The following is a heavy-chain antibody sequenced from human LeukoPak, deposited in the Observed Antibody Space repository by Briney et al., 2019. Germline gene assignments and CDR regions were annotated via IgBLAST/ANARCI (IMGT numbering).Heavy chain of an antibody. D-gene: IGHD4-17*01. V-gene: IGHV3-30*18. J-gene: IGHJ6*02. CDR1: GFTFSSYG. CDR2: ISYDGSNK. Sequence: GGSLRLSCAASGFTFSSYGMHWVRQAPGKGLGWVAVISYDGSNKYYADSVKGRFTISRDNSKNTLYLQMNSLRAEDTAVYYCAKDRATATVYYYYGMDVWGQGTTVTVSS. CDR3: AKDRATATVYYYYGMDV.